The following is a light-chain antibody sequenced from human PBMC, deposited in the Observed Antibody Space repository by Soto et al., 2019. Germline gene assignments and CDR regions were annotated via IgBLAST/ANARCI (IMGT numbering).Light chain of an antibody. J-gene: IGKJ1*01. CDR2: GAS. CDR1: QSISSN. V-gene: IGKV3-20*01. Sequence: EIVMTQSPATLSVPPGERATLSCRASQSISSNLAWYQQKPGQAPRLLIYGASSRATGIPDRFSGSGSGTDFTLTISRLEPEDFAVYYCHQYGTSPQTFGQGTKV. CDR3: HQYGTSPQT.